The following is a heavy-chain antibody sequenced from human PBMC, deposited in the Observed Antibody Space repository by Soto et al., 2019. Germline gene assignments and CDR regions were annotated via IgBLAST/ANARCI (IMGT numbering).Heavy chain of an antibody. CDR3: AKGTGWGNAFDI. CDR1: GFTFSSYA. D-gene: IGHD2-8*02. J-gene: IGHJ3*02. Sequence: EMQLLESGGGLVQHGGSLRLSCAASGFTFSSYAMSWVRQAPGKGLEWVSAISGSGGSTYYADSVKGRFTISRDNSKNTLYLQMNSLRAEDTAVYYCAKGTGWGNAFDIWGQGTMVTVSS. V-gene: IGHV3-23*01. CDR2: ISGSGGST.